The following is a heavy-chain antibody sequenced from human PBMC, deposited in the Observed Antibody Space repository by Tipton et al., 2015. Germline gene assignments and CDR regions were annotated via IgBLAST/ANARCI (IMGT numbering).Heavy chain of an antibody. V-gene: IGHV3-33*01. J-gene: IGHJ6*02. Sequence: SLRLSCVASGFSFSSFGMHWVRQAPGEGLEWVAAIWYDGSGKYYAESLKGRVTISRDNSKNTVSLQMNSLRAEDTAVYYCARGLLSLRYYHTLDLWGQGTTVTVSS. CDR1: GFSFSSFG. CDR3: ARGLLSLRYYHTLDL. D-gene: IGHD3-10*01. CDR2: IWYDGSGK.